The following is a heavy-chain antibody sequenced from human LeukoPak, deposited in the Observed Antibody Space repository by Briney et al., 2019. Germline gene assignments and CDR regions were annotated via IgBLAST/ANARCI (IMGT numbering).Heavy chain of an antibody. CDR1: DYSISSCNY. J-gene: IGHJ4*02. D-gene: IGHD3-22*01. CDR3: ARNDSSGYFDY. CDR2: VYHSGST. Sequence: SETLSLTCAVSDYSISSCNYWGWIRQPPGKGLEWIGSVYHSGSTHYSPSLKSRVTIAVDTSKNQFSLKLSSVTAADTAVYYCARNDSSGYFDYWGQGTLVTVSS. V-gene: IGHV4-38-2*01.